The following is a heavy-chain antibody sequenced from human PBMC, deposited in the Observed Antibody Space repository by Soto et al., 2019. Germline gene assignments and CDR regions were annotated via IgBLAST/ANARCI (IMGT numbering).Heavy chain of an antibody. CDR1: GFTFSSYE. V-gene: IGHV3-48*03. CDR3: ARVSIKPPSGNDAFDI. Sequence: PGGSLRLSCAASGFTFSSYEMNWVRQAPGKGLEWVSYISSSGSTIYYADSVKGRFTISRDNAKNSLYLQMNSLRAEDTAVYYCARVSIKPPSGNDAFDIWGQGTMVTVSS. J-gene: IGHJ3*02. CDR2: ISSSGSTI.